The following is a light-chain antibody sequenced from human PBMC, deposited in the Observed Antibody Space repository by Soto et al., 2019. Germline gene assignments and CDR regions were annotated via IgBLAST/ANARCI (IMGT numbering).Light chain of an antibody. Sequence: QSVLTQPPSVSGAPGQRVTISCTGSSSNIGAGYAVHWYQQLPGKAPKLLMYDNNNRPSGVPKRFSGSKSGTSASLAIAGLQTEDEADYFGQSYDSSRLGLLFGGGTKLTVL. J-gene: IGLJ2*01. CDR1: SSNIGAGYA. CDR3: QSYDSSRLGLL. CDR2: DNN. V-gene: IGLV1-40*01.